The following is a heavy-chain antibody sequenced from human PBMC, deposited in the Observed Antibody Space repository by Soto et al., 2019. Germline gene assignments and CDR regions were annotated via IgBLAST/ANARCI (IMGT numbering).Heavy chain of an antibody. J-gene: IGHJ4*02. CDR2: INPSISTI. CDR3: VREAITAMVFDY. D-gene: IGHD5-18*01. V-gene: IGHV3-11*01. Sequence: GGSLRLSCAASGVTFSDYYMSWIRQAPGKGLEWVSFINPSISTIYYADSVKGRFTISRDNAKNSLYLQMNSLRAEDTAVYYCVREAITAMVFDYWGQGALVTVSS. CDR1: GVTFSDYY.